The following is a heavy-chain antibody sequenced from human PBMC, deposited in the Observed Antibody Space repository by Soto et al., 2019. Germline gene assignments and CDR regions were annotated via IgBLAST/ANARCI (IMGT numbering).Heavy chain of an antibody. CDR2: IKQDGSEK. D-gene: IGHD3-22*01. J-gene: IGHJ5*02. V-gene: IGHV3-7*03. Sequence: EIQLVESGGASVQPGGSLRLSCEASGFTFSGYWMTWVRQAPGKGLECVAIIKQDGSEKKYVDSVKGRFIISRDNAKNSLYLQMNSLRADDTALYYCARGSSGHFVAGWFDPWGQGTLVTVSA. CDR1: GFTFSGYW. CDR3: ARGSSGHFVAGWFDP.